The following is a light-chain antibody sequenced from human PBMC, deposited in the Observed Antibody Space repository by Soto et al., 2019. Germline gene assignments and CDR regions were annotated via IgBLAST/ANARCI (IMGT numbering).Light chain of an antibody. CDR2: SSI. V-gene: IGLV1-44*01. CDR1: ASNIGSKS. CDR3: AAWDDSLEEYV. J-gene: IGLJ1*01. Sequence: QSVLTQPPSASVTPGQRVTISCSGSASNIGSKSVNWYQQFPGTAPKLLIYSSIYRPSGVPARMSASKSGTSASLAISGLQSEDEADYFCAAWDDSLEEYVFGTGTKVTVL.